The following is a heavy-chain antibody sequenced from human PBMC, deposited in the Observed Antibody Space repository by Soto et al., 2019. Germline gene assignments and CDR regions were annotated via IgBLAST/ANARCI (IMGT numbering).Heavy chain of an antibody. Sequence: GGSLRLSCAASGFTFSSYEMNWVRQAPGKGLEWASYISSSGSTIYYADSVKGRFTISRDNAKNSLYLQMNSLRAEDTAVYYCARDSSGWVSSGMDVWGQGTTVTVSS. CDR3: ARDSSGWVSSGMDV. CDR1: GFTFSSYE. V-gene: IGHV3-48*03. J-gene: IGHJ6*02. CDR2: ISSSGSTI. D-gene: IGHD6-19*01.